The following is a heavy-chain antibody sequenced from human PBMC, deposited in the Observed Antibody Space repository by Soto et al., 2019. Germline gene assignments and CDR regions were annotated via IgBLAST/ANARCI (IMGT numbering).Heavy chain of an antibody. CDR3: ARRHYYDSSGYADALDI. CDR2: VYYGGNT. J-gene: IGHJ3*02. V-gene: IGHV4-59*08. CDR1: GGSISPYY. D-gene: IGHD3-22*01. Sequence: PSETLSLTCTVSGGSISPYYWSWIRQPPGKGLEWIGYVYYGGNTNYNPSLESRVTISADTSKNQFSLKLSSVTAADTAVYYCARRHYYDSSGYADALDIWGQGTSVTVSS.